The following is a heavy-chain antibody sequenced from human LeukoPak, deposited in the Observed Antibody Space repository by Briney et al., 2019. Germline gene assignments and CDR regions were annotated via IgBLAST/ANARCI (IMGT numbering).Heavy chain of an antibody. CDR2: ISYDGSNK. V-gene: IGHV3-30-3*01. CDR1: GFTFSSYA. J-gene: IGHJ6*02. D-gene: IGHD3-3*01. CDR3: VRGDDFWSRREYYFYGMDV. Sequence: GGSLRLSCAASGFTFSSYAMHWVRQAPGKGLEWVAVISYDGSNKYYADSVKGRFTISRDNSKNTLYLQMNSLRAEDTAVYYCVRGDDFWSRREYYFYGMDVWGQGTRVTVSS.